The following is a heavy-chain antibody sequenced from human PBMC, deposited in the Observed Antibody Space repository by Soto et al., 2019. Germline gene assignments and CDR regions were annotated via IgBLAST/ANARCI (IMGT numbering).Heavy chain of an antibody. CDR1: GYTFTSYD. D-gene: IGHD1-1*01. V-gene: IGHV1-8*01. CDR3: ARERNGTTRMDV. CDR2: MNPNSGNT. Sequence: QVQLVQSGAEVKKPGASVKVSCKASGYTFTSYDINWVRQATGQGLEWMGWMNPNSGNTGYAQKFQGRVTMTRNTSISTAYKELSRLRSEDPAVYYCARERNGTTRMDVRGQGTTVTVSS. J-gene: IGHJ6*02.